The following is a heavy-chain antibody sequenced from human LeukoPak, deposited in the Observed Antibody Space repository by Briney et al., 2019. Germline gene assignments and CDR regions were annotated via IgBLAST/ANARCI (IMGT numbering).Heavy chain of an antibody. CDR1: GYSISSGYY. CDR3: ARAPPLYNWNDVDYYYYYMDV. V-gene: IGHV4-38-2*01. J-gene: IGHJ6*03. Sequence: SETLSLTCAVSGYSISSGYYWGWIRQPPGKGLEWIGRIYTSGSTNYNPSLKSRVTMSVDTSKNQFSLKLSSVTAADTAVYYCARAPPLYNWNDVDYYYYYMDVWGKGTTVTVSS. D-gene: IGHD1-1*01. CDR2: IYTSGST.